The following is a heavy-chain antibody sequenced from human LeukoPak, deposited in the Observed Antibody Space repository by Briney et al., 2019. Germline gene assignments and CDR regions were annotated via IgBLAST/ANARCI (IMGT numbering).Heavy chain of an antibody. CDR2: INPNGGDT. CDR1: GYTFTGYY. Sequence: ASVKVSCKASGYTFTGYYLHWVRQAPGQGLEWMGWINPNGGDTNYVQKFQGKVTMTRDTSISTAYMELSRLRSDDTAVYYCATDRPHHSSGWYVFDYWGQGTLVTVSS. CDR3: ATDRPHHSSGWYVFDY. J-gene: IGHJ4*02. D-gene: IGHD6-19*01. V-gene: IGHV1-2*02.